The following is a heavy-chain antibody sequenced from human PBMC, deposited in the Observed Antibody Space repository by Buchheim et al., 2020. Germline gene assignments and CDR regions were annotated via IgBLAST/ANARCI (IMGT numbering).Heavy chain of an antibody. V-gene: IGHV3-15*01. CDR3: TTDPRD. Sequence: EVQPVESGGGSVKPGGSLRLSCGASGFTFRDVWMSWVRQAPGKGLEWVGRVKSKREGERTDYATPVKGRFTISRDDSKNTLYLQMNSLTTEDTAVYFCTTDPRDWGQGTL. J-gene: IGHJ4*02. CDR2: VKSKREGERT. CDR1: GFTFRDVW.